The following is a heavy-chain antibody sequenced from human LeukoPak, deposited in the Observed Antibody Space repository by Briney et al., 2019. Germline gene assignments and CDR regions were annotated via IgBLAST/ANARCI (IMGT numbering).Heavy chain of an antibody. Sequence: GGSLRLSCAASGYTFSSYEMNWDRQAPGKGLEWVSYISSSGSTIYYADSVKGRFTISRDNARNSLYLQMNSLRAEDTAVYYCARDRLPYYYDSSGFYSYYGMDVWGQGTTVTVSS. CDR1: GYTFSSYE. V-gene: IGHV3-48*03. CDR3: ARDRLPYYYDSSGFYSYYGMDV. CDR2: ISSSGSTI. D-gene: IGHD3-22*01. J-gene: IGHJ6*02.